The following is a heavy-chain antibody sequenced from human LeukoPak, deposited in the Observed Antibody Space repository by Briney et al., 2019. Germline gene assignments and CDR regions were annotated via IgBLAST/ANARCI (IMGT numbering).Heavy chain of an antibody. CDR3: ARVPNWNYGIDP. CDR2: IYYSGST. J-gene: IGHJ5*02. D-gene: IGHD1-7*01. CDR1: GGYISSGGYY. Sequence: PSETLSLTCTVSGGYISSGGYYWSWIRQHPGKGLERIGYIYYSGSTYYNPSLKSRVTISVDTSKNQFSLKLSSVTAADTAVYYCARVPNWNYGIDPWGQGTLVTVSS. V-gene: IGHV4-31*03.